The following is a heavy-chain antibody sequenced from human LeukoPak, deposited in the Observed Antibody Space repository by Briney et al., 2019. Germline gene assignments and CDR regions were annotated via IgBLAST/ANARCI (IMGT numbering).Heavy chain of an antibody. D-gene: IGHD5-24*01. CDR3: ARVARWLPLGNWYFDL. V-gene: IGHV4-34*01. CDR1: GGSFSGYY. Sequence: SETLSLTCAVYGGSFSGYYWSWIRQPPGKGLEWIGEINHSGSTNYNPSLKSRVTISVDTSKNQFSLKLSSVTAADTAVYYCARVARWLPLGNWYFDLWGRGTLVTVS. J-gene: IGHJ2*01. CDR2: INHSGST.